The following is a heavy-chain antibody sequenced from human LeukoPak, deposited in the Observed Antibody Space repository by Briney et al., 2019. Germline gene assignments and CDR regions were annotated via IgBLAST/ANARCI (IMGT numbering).Heavy chain of an antibody. Sequence: GGSLRLSCAASGFTFSSYGMHWVRKAPGKGLEWVAVISYDGSNKYYADSVKGRFTVSRDNSKNTLYLQMNSLRAEDTAVYYCAKDKDTMVRGAPIDYWGQGTLVTVSS. J-gene: IGHJ4*02. CDR3: AKDKDTMVRGAPIDY. D-gene: IGHD3-10*01. CDR1: GFTFSSYG. CDR2: ISYDGSNK. V-gene: IGHV3-30*18.